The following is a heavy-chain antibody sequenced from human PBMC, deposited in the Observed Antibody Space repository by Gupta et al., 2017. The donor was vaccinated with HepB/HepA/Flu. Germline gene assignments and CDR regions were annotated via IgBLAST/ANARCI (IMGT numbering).Heavy chain of an antibody. J-gene: IGHJ5*02. Sequence: QAHLGQSGAEGKKPGASVKVSCKASRYTFTAYYIHWVRQAPGQGPEWMGRNTPNSGVTDYAQQFQGRVNITSDTSIDTAYMESSRLRIADAAVYYCSRAREMNGHNVFDPWGQGTLVIGSS. CDR2: NTPNSGVT. CDR3: SRAREMNGHNVFDP. V-gene: IGHV1-2*06. D-gene: IGHD1-1*01. CDR1: RYTFTAYY.